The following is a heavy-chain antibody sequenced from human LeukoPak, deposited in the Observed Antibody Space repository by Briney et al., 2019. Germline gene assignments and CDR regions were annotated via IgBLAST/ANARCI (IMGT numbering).Heavy chain of an antibody. CDR2: INSDGSST. CDR1: GFTFSSYW. Sequence: GGSLRLSCAASGFTFSSYWMHWVRQAPGKGLVWVSRINSDGSSTSYADSVKGRFTISRDNAKNTLYLQMNSLRAEDTAVYYCARDPWRHTGRDGYNYGDAFDIWGQGTMVTVSS. V-gene: IGHV3-74*01. J-gene: IGHJ3*02. D-gene: IGHD5-24*01. CDR3: ARDPWRHTGRDGYNYGDAFDI.